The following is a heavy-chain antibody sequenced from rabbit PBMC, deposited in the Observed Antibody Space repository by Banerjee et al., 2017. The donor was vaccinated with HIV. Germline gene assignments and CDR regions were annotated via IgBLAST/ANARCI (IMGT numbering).Heavy chain of an antibody. CDR3: SRDSGSSFSSYGMDL. Sequence: QEHLKESGGGLVQPGGSLKLSCTASGFSFSSGYDMCWVRQAPGKGLEWIACIYPGGSGNTYSATWAKGRFTISKASSTTVTLQMTSLTVADTATYFCSRDSGSSFSSYGMDLWGQGTLVTV. J-gene: IGHJ6*01. CDR1: GFSFSSGYD. V-gene: IGHV1S45*01. CDR2: IYPGGSGNT. D-gene: IGHD6-1*01.